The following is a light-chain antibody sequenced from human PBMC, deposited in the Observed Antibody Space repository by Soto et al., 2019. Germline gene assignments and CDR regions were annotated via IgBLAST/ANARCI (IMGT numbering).Light chain of an antibody. Sequence: QPVLTQPSSLSASPGASASLTCTLRSGINVGTYRIYWYQQKPGSPPQYLLRYKSDSDKHQGSGVPSRFSASRDASANAGILLISGLQSEDEADYYCMIWHGSASVFGGGTKLT. CDR3: MIWHGSASV. V-gene: IGLV5-45*03. J-gene: IGLJ3*02. CDR2: YKSDSDK. CDR1: SGINVGTYR.